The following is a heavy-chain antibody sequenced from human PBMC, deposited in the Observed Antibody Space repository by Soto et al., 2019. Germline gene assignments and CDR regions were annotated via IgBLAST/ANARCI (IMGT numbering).Heavy chain of an antibody. CDR3: AKDYTRQLWGPDAFDI. CDR2: ISWDGGST. Sequence: GGSLKLSCAASGFTFDDYTMHWVRQAPGKGLEWVSLISWDGGSTYYADSVKGRFTISRDNSKNSLYLQMNSLRTEDTALYYCAKDYTRQLWGPDAFDIWGQGTMVTVSS. D-gene: IGHD5-18*01. V-gene: IGHV3-43*01. J-gene: IGHJ3*02. CDR1: GFTFDDYT.